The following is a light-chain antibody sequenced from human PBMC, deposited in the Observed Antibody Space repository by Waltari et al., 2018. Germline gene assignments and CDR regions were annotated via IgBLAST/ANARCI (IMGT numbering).Light chain of an antibody. V-gene: IGLV3-21*04. Sequence: SYVLNQPPSVSEAPGKPARITCRGHNVGRKSVHWDQQKSGQAPLLIIYDDTTRPPGIPERFSGSKSGDTASLIISRVEAGDEATYYCQVWDLSSDHWVFGGGTKVAVL. CDR2: DDT. CDR3: QVWDLSSDHWV. J-gene: IGLJ3*02. CDR1: NVGRKS.